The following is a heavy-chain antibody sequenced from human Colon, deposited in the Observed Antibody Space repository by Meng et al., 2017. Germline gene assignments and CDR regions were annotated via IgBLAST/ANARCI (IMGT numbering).Heavy chain of an antibody. D-gene: IGHD6-19*01. CDR2: IYYTGTT. CDR1: GGSVTITGYY. V-gene: IGHV4-61*08. Sequence: VQLQGSGPGRVRPSGTPSLTCTVAGGSVTITGYYWSWIRQSPGKGLEWIGYIYYTGTTNYNPSLKSRVTISVDTSKNQFSLKLSSVTPADTAVYFCARDNLLTSGSRFCFDYWGQGALVTVSS. J-gene: IGHJ4*02. CDR3: ARDNLLTSGSRFCFDY.